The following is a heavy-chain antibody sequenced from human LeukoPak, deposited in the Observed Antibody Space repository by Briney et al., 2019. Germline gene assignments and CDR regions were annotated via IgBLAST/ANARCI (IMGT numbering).Heavy chain of an antibody. J-gene: IGHJ4*02. CDR1: GYTFTGYY. D-gene: IGHD3-22*01. V-gene: IGHV1-2*02. Sequence: GASVKVSCKASGYTFTGYYMHWVRQAPGQGLEWMGWINPNSGGTNYAQKFQGRVTMTRDTSISTAYMELSRLRSDDTAVYYCATPAATYYYDSTGYYYSNGGQGTLVTVSA. CDR2: INPNSGGT. CDR3: ATPAATYYYDSTGYYYSN.